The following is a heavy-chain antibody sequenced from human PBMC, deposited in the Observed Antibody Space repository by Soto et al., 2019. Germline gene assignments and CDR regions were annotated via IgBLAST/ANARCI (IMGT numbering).Heavy chain of an antibody. Sequence: ASVKVSCKASGYTSTGHYMHWGRQAPGQGREWMGWINPNSGGTNYAQKFQGWVTMNRDTSISTAYMELSRLRSDDTAVYYCARDSWQLAGGAFDIWGKGKMVSVSS. CDR1: GYTSTGHY. CDR2: INPNSGGT. CDR3: ARDSWQLAGGAFDI. D-gene: IGHD6-6*01. V-gene: IGHV1-2*04. J-gene: IGHJ3*02.